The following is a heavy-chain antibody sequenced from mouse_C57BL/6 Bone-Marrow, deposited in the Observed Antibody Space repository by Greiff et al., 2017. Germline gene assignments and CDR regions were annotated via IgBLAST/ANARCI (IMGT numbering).Heavy chain of an antibody. Sequence: EVKLMESGGGLVKPGGSLKLSCAASGFTFSSYGMSWVRQTPDKRLEWVATISSGGSYTYYPDSVKGRFTISRDNAKNTLYLQMSSLKSEDTAMYYCARLGTTVGLDVWGTGTTVTVSS. CDR3: ARLGTTVGLDV. CDR2: ISSGGSYT. D-gene: IGHD1-1*01. V-gene: IGHV5-6*03. CDR1: GFTFSSYG. J-gene: IGHJ1*03.